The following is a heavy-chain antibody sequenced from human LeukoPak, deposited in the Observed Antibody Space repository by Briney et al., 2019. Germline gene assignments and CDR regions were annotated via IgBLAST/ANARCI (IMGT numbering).Heavy chain of an antibody. V-gene: IGHV1-18*01. D-gene: IGHD7-27*01. J-gene: IGHJ4*02. CDR2: ISTYNGNT. Sequence: GASVKVSCKASGYTFTNYGISWVRQAPGQGLEWMGWISTYNGNTNYAQKFQGRVTMTTDTSTSTAYMELRSVRYDDAAVYFCARDWTWGFDYWGQGTLVTVSS. CDR1: GYTFTNYG. CDR3: ARDWTWGFDY.